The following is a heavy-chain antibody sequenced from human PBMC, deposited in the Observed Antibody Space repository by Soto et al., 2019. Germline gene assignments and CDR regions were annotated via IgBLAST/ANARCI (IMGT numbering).Heavy chain of an antibody. CDR3: ARVPLRYFDWLSF. D-gene: IGHD3-9*01. J-gene: IGHJ4*02. Sequence: EVQLVESGGGLVKPGGSLRLSCAASGFTFSSYSMNWVRQAPGKGLEWVSSISSSSSYIYYADSVKGRFTISRDNAKNSLYPKMNSLRAEDTAVYYCARVPLRYFDWLSFWGQGTLVTVSS. CDR2: ISSSSSYI. V-gene: IGHV3-21*01. CDR1: GFTFSSYS.